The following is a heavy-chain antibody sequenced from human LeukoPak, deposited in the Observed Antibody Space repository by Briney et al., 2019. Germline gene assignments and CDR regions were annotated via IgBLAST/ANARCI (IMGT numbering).Heavy chain of an antibody. CDR3: ARRGLRSSSWYHPVGWFDP. CDR2: INHSGST. Sequence: SQTLSLTCTVSGGSISSGDYYWSWIRQPPGKGLEWIGEINHSGSTNYNPSLKSRVTISVDTSKNQFSLKLSSVTAADTAVYYCARRGLRSSSWYHPVGWFDPWGQGTLVTVSS. D-gene: IGHD6-13*01. J-gene: IGHJ5*02. V-gene: IGHV4-30-4*08. CDR1: GGSISSGDYY.